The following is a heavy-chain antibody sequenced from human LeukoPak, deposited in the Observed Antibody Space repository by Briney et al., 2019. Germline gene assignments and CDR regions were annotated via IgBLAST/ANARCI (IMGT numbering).Heavy chain of an antibody. J-gene: IGHJ4*02. D-gene: IGHD5-18*01. CDR1: GFTFSSYG. Sequence: GGSLRLSCAASGFTFSSYGMSWVRQAPGKGLEWVSAISGSGGSTYYADSVKGRFTISRDNSKNTLYLQMNSLRAEDTAVYYCAKDVEQLWLPFFDYWGQGTLVTVSS. CDR2: ISGSGGST. V-gene: IGHV3-23*01. CDR3: AKDVEQLWLPFFDY.